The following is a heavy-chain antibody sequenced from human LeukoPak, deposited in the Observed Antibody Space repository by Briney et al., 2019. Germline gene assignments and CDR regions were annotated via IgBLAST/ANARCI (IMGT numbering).Heavy chain of an antibody. J-gene: IGHJ4*02. Sequence: ASVKVSCKASGYTFTGYYMHWVRQAPGQGLEWMGWINPNSGGTNYAQKFQGRVTMTRDTSISTAYMELSRLRSDDTAVYYCARDRIAVAGIFGYWGQGTLVTVSS. CDR1: GYTFTGYY. CDR2: INPNSGGT. D-gene: IGHD6-19*01. CDR3: ARDRIAVAGIFGY. V-gene: IGHV1-2*02.